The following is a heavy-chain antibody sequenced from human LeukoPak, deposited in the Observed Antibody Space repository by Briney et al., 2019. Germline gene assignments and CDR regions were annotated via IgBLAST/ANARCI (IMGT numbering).Heavy chain of an antibody. CDR3: ATYSGNYNNFEY. CDR2: IYYIGST. D-gene: IGHD1-26*01. CDR1: GGSISSYY. Sequence: ASETLSLTCSFSGGSISSYYWSWIRQPPGKGLEWIGYIYYIGSTSYNPSLKSRVTISVDTSKNQFSLKLTSVTAADTAVYYCATYSGNYNNFEYWGQGTLVTVSS. V-gene: IGHV4-59*08. J-gene: IGHJ4*02.